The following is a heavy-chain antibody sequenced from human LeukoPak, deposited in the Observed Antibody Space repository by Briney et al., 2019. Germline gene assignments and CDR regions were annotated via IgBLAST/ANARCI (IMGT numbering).Heavy chain of an antibody. J-gene: IGHJ5*02. CDR2: INPNSGGT. CDR1: GYTFTGYY. Sequence: ASVKVSCKASGYTFTGYYMHWVRQAPGQGLEWRGWINPNSGGTNYAQKFQGRVTMTRDTSISTAYMELSRLRSDDTAVYYCARLGSSSWYPESWFDPWGQGTLVTVSS. D-gene: IGHD6-13*01. V-gene: IGHV1-2*02. CDR3: ARLGSSSWYPESWFDP.